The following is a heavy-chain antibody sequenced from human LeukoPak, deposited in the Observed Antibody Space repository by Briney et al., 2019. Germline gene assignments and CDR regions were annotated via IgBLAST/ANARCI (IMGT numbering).Heavy chain of an antibody. V-gene: IGHV4-4*02. J-gene: IGHJ4*02. D-gene: IGHD3-10*01. Sequence: SETLSLTCAVSGGSISSSNWWSWVRQPPGKGLEWIGEIYHSGSTSYNPSLKSRVTISVDKSKNQFSLKLSSVTAADTAVYYCASWPASSYGSGSFDWGQGTLVTVSS. CDR2: IYHSGST. CDR3: ASWPASSYGSGSFD. CDR1: GGSISSSNW.